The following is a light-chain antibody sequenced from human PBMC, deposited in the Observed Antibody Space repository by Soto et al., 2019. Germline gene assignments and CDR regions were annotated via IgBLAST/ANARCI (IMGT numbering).Light chain of an antibody. CDR1: HSVSSRY. CDR3: QQYGSSPPYT. V-gene: IGKV3-20*01. CDR2: GAS. J-gene: IGKJ2*01. Sequence: EIVLTQSPGTLSLSPGERATLSCRASHSVSSRYLAWYQQKPGQAPRLLIYGASSRATGIPDRFSGSGSGTDFPLTISRLEPEDFAVYYCQQYGSSPPYTFGQGTKLEIK.